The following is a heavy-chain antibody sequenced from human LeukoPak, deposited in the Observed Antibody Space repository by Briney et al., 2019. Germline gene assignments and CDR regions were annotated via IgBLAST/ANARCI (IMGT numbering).Heavy chain of an antibody. J-gene: IGHJ3*01. CDR2: ISFIIST. CDR3: AKGTSSLNYDAFDV. CDR1: GFNFSSFG. D-gene: IGHD6-19*01. Sequence: GGSLRLSCAASGFNFSSFGVNWVRQGPGKGLEWVSGISFIISTWSADSVKGRFTISRDNSKNTVYLQMNSLRDDDTAVYYCAKGTSSLNYDAFDVWGQGTLVTVSS. V-gene: IGHV3-23*01.